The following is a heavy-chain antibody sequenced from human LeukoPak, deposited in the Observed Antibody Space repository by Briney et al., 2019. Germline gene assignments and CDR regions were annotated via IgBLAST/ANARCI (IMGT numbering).Heavy chain of an antibody. CDR1: GFTFSSTW. D-gene: IGHD6-13*01. V-gene: IGHV3-74*03. CDR3: ARDAGIAAAGSRAFDI. J-gene: IGHJ3*02. Sequence: PGGSLRLSCAASGFTFSSTWMHWVRQPPGKGLVWVARITSDGSSTTYAESVKGRFTISRDNAKNTLYLQMNSLRAEDTAVYYCARDAGIAAAGSRAFDIWGQGTMVTVSS. CDR2: ITSDGSST.